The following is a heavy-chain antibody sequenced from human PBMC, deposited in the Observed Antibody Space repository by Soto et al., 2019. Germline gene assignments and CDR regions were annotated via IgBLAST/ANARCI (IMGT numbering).Heavy chain of an antibody. J-gene: IGHJ4*02. CDR1: GFTFSGYG. V-gene: IGHV3-30*18. CDR2: ISYDGSNK. D-gene: IGHD2-21*01. Sequence: HPVGPLRLSCAASGFTFSGYGRHWVRQAPGKGLEWVAVISYDGSNKYYADSVKGRFTISRDNSKNTLYLQMNSLRAEDTAVYYCAKDDWRDLPGSYFDYWGQGTLVTVSS. CDR3: AKDDWRDLPGSYFDY.